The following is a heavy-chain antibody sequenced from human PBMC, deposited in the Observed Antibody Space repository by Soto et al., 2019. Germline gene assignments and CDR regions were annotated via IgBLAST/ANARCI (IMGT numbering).Heavy chain of an antibody. Sequence: QVQLVQSGAEVKKPGSSVKVSCKASGGTFSSYAISWVRQAPGQGLEWMGGIIPIFGTANYAQKFQGRVTITADKTTSTAFMELSSLRSEDTAVYYCARGFGFNGNDWDRWFDPWGQGTLVIVSS. D-gene: IGHD5-12*01. CDR3: ARGFGFNGNDWDRWFDP. CDR1: GGTFSSYA. J-gene: IGHJ5*02. CDR2: IIPIFGTA. V-gene: IGHV1-69*06.